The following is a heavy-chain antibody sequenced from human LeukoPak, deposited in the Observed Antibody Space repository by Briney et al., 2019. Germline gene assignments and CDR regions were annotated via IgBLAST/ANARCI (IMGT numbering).Heavy chain of an antibody. CDR3: ARDTGFCSGGSCYSGGFDP. CDR1: GFSFSSYG. Sequence: GGSLRLSCAASGFSFSSYGMHWVREAPGKGLEWVAFTWYEGSNKYYVDSVQGRYTISRDNSKNTLYLQMNSLRAEDTAVYYCARDTGFCSGGSCYSGGFDPWGREPWSPSPQ. V-gene: IGHV3-33*01. J-gene: IGHJ5*02. D-gene: IGHD2-15*01. CDR2: TWYEGSNK.